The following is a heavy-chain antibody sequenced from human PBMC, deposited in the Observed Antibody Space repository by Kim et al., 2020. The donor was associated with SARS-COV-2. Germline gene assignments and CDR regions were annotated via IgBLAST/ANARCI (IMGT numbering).Heavy chain of an antibody. CDR3: AGFRESSGWYFDY. V-gene: IGHV1-3*01. D-gene: IGHD6-19*01. Sequence: YSQKFQGRGTITRDTSASTAYRELSSLRSEDTAVYYCAGFRESSGWYFDYWGQGTLVTVSS. J-gene: IGHJ4*02.